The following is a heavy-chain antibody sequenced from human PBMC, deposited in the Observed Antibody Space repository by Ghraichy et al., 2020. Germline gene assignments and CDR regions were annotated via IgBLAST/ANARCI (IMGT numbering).Heavy chain of an antibody. D-gene: IGHD6-19*01. Sequence: SETLSLTCTVSGGSISSYYWSWIRQPPGKGLEWIGYIYYSGSTNYNPSLKSRVTISVDTSKNQFSLKLSSVTAADTAVYYCARGLRGSGWYYGDAFDIWGQGTMVTVSS. V-gene: IGHV4-59*01. CDR3: ARGLRGSGWYYGDAFDI. J-gene: IGHJ3*02. CDR1: GGSISSYY. CDR2: IYYSGST.